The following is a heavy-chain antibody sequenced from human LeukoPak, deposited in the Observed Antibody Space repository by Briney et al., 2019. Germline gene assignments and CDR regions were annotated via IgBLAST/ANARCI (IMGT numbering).Heavy chain of an antibody. CDR3: ARANYYDISGYDY. Sequence: GGSLRLSCAASGFTFRRYEMNWVRQAPGKGLEWVSYIASSGSTIYYADSVKGRFTISRDNAKSSLYLQMNSLRAEDTAVYYCARANYYDISGYDYWGQGTLVTVSS. D-gene: IGHD3-22*01. J-gene: IGHJ4*02. CDR2: IASSGSTI. V-gene: IGHV3-48*03. CDR1: GFTFRRYE.